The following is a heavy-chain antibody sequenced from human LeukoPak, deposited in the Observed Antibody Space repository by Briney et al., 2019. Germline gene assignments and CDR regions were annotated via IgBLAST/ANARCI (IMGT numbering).Heavy chain of an antibody. J-gene: IGHJ6*02. CDR3: ASERVCTSCYTDYYYYYGMDV. CDR2: IIPILGIA. CDR1: GGTFSSYA. D-gene: IGHD2-2*02. V-gene: IGHV1-69*04. Sequence: VASVKVSCKASGGTFSSYAISWVRQAPGQGLEWMGRIIPILGIANYAQKFQGRVTITADKSTSTAYMELSSLRSEDTAVYYCASERVCTSCYTDYYYYYGMDVWGQGTTVTVSS.